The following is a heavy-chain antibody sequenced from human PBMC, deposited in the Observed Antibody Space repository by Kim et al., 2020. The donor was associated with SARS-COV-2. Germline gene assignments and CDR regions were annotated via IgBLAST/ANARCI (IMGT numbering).Heavy chain of an antibody. D-gene: IGHD2-21*02. CDR3: AGDLAYCGGDCYLD. CDR1: GFTFSSYS. V-gene: IGHV3-48*02. J-gene: IGHJ4*02. Sequence: GGSLRLSCAASGFTFSSYSMNWVRQAPGKGLEWVSYISSSSSTIYYADSVKGRFTISRDNAKNSLYLQMNSLGDEATAVYYCAGDLAYCGGDCYLDWGQGTLVTVSS. CDR2: ISSSSSTI.